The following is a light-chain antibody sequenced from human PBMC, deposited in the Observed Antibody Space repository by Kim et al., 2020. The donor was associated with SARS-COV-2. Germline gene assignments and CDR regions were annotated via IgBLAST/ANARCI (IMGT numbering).Light chain of an antibody. CDR2: GTS. CDR3: QQSNSWPLT. CDR1: QRVSSN. Sequence: EIVMTQSPATLSVSPGERATLSCRASQRVSSNLAWYQQKPGQTPRLLIYGTSTRATGIPARFSGSGSGTDFTLTISSLQSEDFAIYYCQQSNSWPLTFGGGTKGDIK. J-gene: IGKJ4*01. V-gene: IGKV3-15*01.